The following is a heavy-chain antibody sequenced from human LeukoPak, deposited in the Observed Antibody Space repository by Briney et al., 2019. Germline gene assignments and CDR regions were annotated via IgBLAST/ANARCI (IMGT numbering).Heavy chain of an antibody. J-gene: IGHJ5*02. CDR3: ARGLAVAGDGSWFDP. D-gene: IGHD6-19*01. V-gene: IGHV3-48*03. Sequence: GGSLRLSCAASGFTSSSYEMNWVRQAPGKGLEWVSYISSSGSTIYYADSVKGRFTISRDNAKNSLYLQMNSLRAEDTAVYYCARGLAVAGDGSWFDPWGQGTLVTVSS. CDR2: ISSSGSTI. CDR1: GFTSSSYE.